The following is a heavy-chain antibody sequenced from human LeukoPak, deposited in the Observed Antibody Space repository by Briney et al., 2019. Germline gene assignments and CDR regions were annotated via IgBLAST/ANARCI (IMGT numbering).Heavy chain of an antibody. CDR1: GGSISSYY. D-gene: IGHD2-15*01. CDR3: ARGLSKSIEAFDI. V-gene: IGHV4-59*01. Sequence: SETLSLTCTVSGGSISSYYWSWIRQPPGKGLEWIGYIYYSGSTNYNPSLKSRVTISVDTSKNQFSPKLSSVTAADTAVYYCARGLSKSIEAFDIWGQGTMVTVSS. CDR2: IYYSGST. J-gene: IGHJ3*02.